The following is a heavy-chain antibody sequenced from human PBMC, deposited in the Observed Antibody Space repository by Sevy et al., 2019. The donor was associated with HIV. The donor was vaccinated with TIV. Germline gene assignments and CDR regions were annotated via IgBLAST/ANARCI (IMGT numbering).Heavy chain of an antibody. D-gene: IGHD3-22*01. V-gene: IGHV3-23*01. J-gene: IGHJ6*02. CDR1: GFTFNTYA. CDR2: LSGSGRDT. CDR3: GKDAYYYNSSGYSISQWYYGMDV. Sequence: GGSLRLSCAASGFTFNTYAMSWVRQAPGKGLEWVSDLSGSGRDTYYADSVKGRFTISRDNSKNTVYLQMNSLRAEDTAVYYCGKDAYYYNSSGYSISQWYYGMDVWGQGTTITVSS.